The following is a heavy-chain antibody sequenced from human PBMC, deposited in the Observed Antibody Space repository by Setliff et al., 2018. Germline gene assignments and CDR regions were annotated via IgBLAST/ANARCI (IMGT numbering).Heavy chain of an antibody. V-gene: IGHV4-34*01. CDR1: GGTFSVYH. CDR2: INHRGST. Sequence: PSETLSLTCAAYGGTFSVYHWTWIRQSPEKGLEWIGHINHRGSTNYNPFLKSRVTISIDTSKDQFSLKLISMTAEDTAVYYCARGRNIAARLLDSWGQGTQVTVSS. CDR3: ARGRNIAARLLDS. D-gene: IGHD6-6*01. J-gene: IGHJ4*02.